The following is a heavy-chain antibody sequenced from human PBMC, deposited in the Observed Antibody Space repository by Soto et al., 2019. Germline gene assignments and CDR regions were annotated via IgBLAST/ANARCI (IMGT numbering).Heavy chain of an antibody. Sequence: GASVKVCSKASGYRFASYYMHWVRQAHEQGLEWMGIINPSGGSTSYAQKFQGRVTMTRDTSTSTVYMELSSLRSEDTAVYYCARGSRYCSFPSYYMVPYQHAALDIWGQGTMVPVSS. CDR2: INPSGGST. V-gene: IGHV1-46*03. D-gene: IGHD2-2*02. CDR3: ARGSRYCSFPSYYMVPYQHAALDI. CDR1: GYRFASYY. J-gene: IGHJ3*02.